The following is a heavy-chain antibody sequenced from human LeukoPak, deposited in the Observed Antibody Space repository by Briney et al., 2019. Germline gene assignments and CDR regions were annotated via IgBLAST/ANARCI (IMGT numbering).Heavy chain of an antibody. CDR1: GFTFRTSG. J-gene: IGHJ4*02. CDR3: ARDRGGLTYYDSSGYPY. D-gene: IGHD3-22*01. CDR2: ISGSGVGT. Sequence: GGSLRLSCAASGFTFRTSGMSWVRQAPGKGLEWVSAISGSGVGTYYADSVKGRFTISRDNAKNSLYLQMNSLRAEDTAVYYCARDRGGLTYYDSSGYPYWGQGTLVTVSS. V-gene: IGHV3-23*01.